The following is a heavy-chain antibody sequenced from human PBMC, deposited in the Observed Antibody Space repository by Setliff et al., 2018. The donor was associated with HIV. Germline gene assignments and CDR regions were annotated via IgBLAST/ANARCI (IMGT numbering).Heavy chain of an antibody. Sequence: GGSLRLSCAASGFTVSSNYMNWVRQAPGKGLEWVSIIYSGGTTYNADSVKGRFTISRDNSKNTVYLQVGSLRPDDTAIYYCARDDPAGGIDYWGQGTLVTVSS. J-gene: IGHJ4*02. D-gene: IGHD1-26*01. V-gene: IGHV3-66*02. CDR2: IYSGGTT. CDR1: GFTVSSNY. CDR3: ARDDPAGGIDY.